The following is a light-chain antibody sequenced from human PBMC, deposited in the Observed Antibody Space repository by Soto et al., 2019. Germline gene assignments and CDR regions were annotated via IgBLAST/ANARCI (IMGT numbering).Light chain of an antibody. V-gene: IGKV3-20*01. CDR2: DTS. Sequence: VMSQALVTLSFSPGASATLFCRASQCVTIPYLTWYQQKPGQAPRLLIYDTSSRATGIPDRFSGSVSGTDFTLTITRLEPEDFAVYYCQQYGSSSWTFGQGT. CDR3: QQYGSSSWT. CDR1: QCVTIPY. J-gene: IGKJ1*01.